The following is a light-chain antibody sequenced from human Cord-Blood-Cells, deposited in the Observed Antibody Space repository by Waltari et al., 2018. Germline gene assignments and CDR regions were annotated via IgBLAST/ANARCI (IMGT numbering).Light chain of an antibody. CDR2: DAS. CDR3: QQYNSYWT. V-gene: IGKV1-5*01. CDR1: QSISSW. J-gene: IGKJ1*01. Sequence: DIQMTQSPSTLSAAVGDRVTITCRASQSISSWFAWYQQKPGKAPQLLIYDASRLESGVPPRLSGSGSGTEFTLTISSLQPDDFATYYCQQYNSYWTFGQGTKVAIK.